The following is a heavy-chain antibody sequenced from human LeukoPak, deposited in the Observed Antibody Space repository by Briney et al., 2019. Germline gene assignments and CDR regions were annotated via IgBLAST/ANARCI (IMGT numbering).Heavy chain of an antibody. CDR1: GFTFSSFG. V-gene: IGHV3-30*18. Sequence: GGSLRLSCAASGFTFSSFGIHWVRQAPAMGLEWVAVISNDGSNKFYADSVKGRFTISRDNSKNTLYLQMNSLRAEDTAVYYCAKYVQEAYDYVDYWGQGTLVTVSS. CDR3: AKYVQEAYDYVDY. J-gene: IGHJ4*02. CDR2: ISNDGSNK. D-gene: IGHD3-16*01.